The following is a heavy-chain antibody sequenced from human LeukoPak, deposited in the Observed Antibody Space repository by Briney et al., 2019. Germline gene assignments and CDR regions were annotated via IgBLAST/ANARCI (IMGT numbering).Heavy chain of an antibody. J-gene: IGHJ6*03. D-gene: IGHD3-16*01. CDR2: FDPEDGET. Sequence: ASVKVSCKVSGYTLTELSMHWVRQAPGKGLEWMGGFDPEDGETIYAQKFQGRATITADKSTSTAYMELSSLRSEDAAVYYCTRAFGSADDYTENYYYMDVWGKGTTVTVSS. V-gene: IGHV1-24*01. CDR3: TRAFGSADDYTENYYYMDV. CDR1: GYTLTELS.